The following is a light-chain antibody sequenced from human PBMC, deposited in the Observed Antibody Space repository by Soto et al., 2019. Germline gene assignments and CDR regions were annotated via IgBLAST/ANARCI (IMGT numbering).Light chain of an antibody. V-gene: IGLV2-14*01. CDR3: ISYTTRHTFV. CDR1: SSDVGGYNY. CDR2: EVR. Sequence: QSVLTQPASVSGSPGQSITISCTGTSSDVGGYNYVSWYQQHPGKGPKLMIYEVRNRPSGVSIRFSGSKSGNTASLTISGLQTEDEADYYCISYTTRHTFVFGGGTKLTVL. J-gene: IGLJ2*01.